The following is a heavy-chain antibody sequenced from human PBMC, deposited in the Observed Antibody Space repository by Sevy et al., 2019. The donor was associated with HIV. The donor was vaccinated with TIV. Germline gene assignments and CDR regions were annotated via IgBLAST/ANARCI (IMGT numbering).Heavy chain of an antibody. CDR2: INNSGGST. CDR1: GFTVNTYA. D-gene: IGHD6-13*01. Sequence: GGSLRLSCAVSGFTVNTYAMSWVRQAPGKGLEWVAVINNSGGSTDYADSVRGRFSISRDNPNVYLEMNSLRVEDTAVYYCVKERVGYISSWYYFHYWGQGTLVTVSS. V-gene: IGHV3-23*01. CDR3: VKERVGYISSWYYFHY. J-gene: IGHJ4*02.